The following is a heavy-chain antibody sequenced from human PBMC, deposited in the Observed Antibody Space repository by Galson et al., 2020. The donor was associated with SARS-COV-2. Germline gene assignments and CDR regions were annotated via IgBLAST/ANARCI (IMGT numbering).Heavy chain of an antibody. J-gene: IGHJ5*02. V-gene: IGHV4-30-4*01. CDR2: IYNSGTS. D-gene: IGHD3-10*01. CDR1: GGSITSGDYF. Sequence: SETLSLTCTVSGGSITSGDYFWRWTRQPPGKGLEWIGNIYNSGTSNYNPSLKSRLTISVDTSKNQFSLRLNSVTAADTAVYYCARDFRGPTITWGQGTLVTVSS. CDR3: ARDFRGPTIT.